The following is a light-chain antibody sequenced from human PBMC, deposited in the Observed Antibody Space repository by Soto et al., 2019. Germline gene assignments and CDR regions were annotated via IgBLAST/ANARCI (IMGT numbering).Light chain of an antibody. CDR3: QQYNSWLWT. Sequence: EIVLTQSPGTLSLSPGERATLSCRASQSVSSSYLAWYQQKPGQAPRLPIYGASSRATGIPDRFSGSGSGTDFTLIISSLQSEDSAVYYCQQYNSWLWTFGQGTKVDIK. CDR2: GAS. J-gene: IGKJ1*01. CDR1: QSVSSSY. V-gene: IGKV3-20*01.